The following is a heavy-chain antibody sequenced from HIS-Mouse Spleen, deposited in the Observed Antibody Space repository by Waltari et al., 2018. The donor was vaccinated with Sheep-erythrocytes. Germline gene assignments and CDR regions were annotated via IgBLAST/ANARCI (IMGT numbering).Heavy chain of an antibody. CDR3: ARLELGQFDY. CDR2: IYYSGST. D-gene: IGHD1-26*01. V-gene: IGHV4-59*08. CDR1: GGSISSYY. J-gene: IGHJ4*02. Sequence: QVQLQESGTGLVKPSETLSLTCTGSGGSISSYYWSWIRQPPGKGLEWIGYIYYSGSTNYNPSLKSRVTISVDTSKNQFSLKLSSVTAADTAVYYCARLELGQFDYWGQGTLVTVSS.